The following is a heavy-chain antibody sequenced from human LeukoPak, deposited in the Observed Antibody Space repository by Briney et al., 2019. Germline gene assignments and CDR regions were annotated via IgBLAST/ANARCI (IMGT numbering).Heavy chain of an antibody. CDR2: ISYSGNT. D-gene: IGHD5-18*01. J-gene: IGHJ4*02. CDR3: ARASQVVDTAMAGYDY. CDR1: GGSISNYY. Sequence: SETLSLTCTVSGGSISNYYWSWIRQPPGKGLEWIGYISYSGNTNHNPSLKSRVTISVDTSKNQFSLKLSSVTAADTAVYYCARASQVVDTAMAGYDYWGQGTLVTVSS. V-gene: IGHV4-59*12.